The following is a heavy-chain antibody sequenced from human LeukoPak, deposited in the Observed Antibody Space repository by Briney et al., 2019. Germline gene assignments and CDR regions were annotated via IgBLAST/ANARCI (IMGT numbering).Heavy chain of an antibody. Sequence: SETLSLTCTVSGGSISSYYWSWIRQPPGKGLEWIGYIYYSGSTNYNPSLKSRVTISVDTSKNQFSLKLSSVTAADTAVYYCARSQWELLRFDYWGQGTLVTVSS. CDR2: IYYSGST. CDR3: ARSQWELLRFDY. CDR1: GGSISSYY. V-gene: IGHV4-59*01. J-gene: IGHJ4*02. D-gene: IGHD1-26*01.